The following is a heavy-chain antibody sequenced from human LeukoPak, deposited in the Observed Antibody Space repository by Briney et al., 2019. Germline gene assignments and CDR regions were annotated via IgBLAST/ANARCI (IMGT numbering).Heavy chain of an antibody. V-gene: IGHV4-59*01. Sequence: SETLSLTCTVSGGSISNYYWSWIRQPPGKGLEWIGYIYYSGSTNYNPSLKSRVTISVDTSKNQFSLKLSSVTAADTAVYYCARDGPSAADNWFDPWGQGTLVTVSS. D-gene: IGHD6-13*01. J-gene: IGHJ5*02. CDR1: GGSISNYY. CDR2: IYYSGST. CDR3: ARDGPSAADNWFDP.